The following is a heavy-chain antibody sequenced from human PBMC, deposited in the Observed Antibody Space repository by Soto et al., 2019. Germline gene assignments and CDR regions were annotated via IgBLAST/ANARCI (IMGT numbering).Heavy chain of an antibody. J-gene: IGHJ6*03. CDR1: GFTFSSYS. Sequence: GGSLRLSCAASGFTFSSYSMNWVRQAPGKGLEWVSSISSSSSYIYYADSVKGRFTISRDNAKNSLYLQMNSLRAEDTAVYYCARDPASIAAAGTRDEAWDYYYYMDVWGKGTTVTVSS. CDR3: ARDPASIAAAGTRDEAWDYYYYMDV. V-gene: IGHV3-21*01. D-gene: IGHD6-13*01. CDR2: ISSSSSYI.